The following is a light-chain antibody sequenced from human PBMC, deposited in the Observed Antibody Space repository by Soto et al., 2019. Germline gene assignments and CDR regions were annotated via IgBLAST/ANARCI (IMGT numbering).Light chain of an antibody. J-gene: IGKJ4*01. CDR2: SAS. Sequence: DIQLTQSPSFLSAFVGDTVTITCRASQAMSTYLAWYQQKPGKVPKLLIRSASTLQSGVPPRFSGGGSGTELTLTISTLQPDDSGMYYCQQLNGYQLAFGGGTNVVIK. V-gene: IGKV1-9*01. CDR3: QQLNGYQLA. CDR1: QAMSTY.